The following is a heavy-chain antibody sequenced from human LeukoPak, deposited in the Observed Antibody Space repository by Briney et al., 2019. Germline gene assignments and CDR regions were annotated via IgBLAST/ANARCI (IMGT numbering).Heavy chain of an antibody. J-gene: IGHJ5*02. CDR2: IIPIFGTA. CDR1: GYTFTSYY. Sequence: SVKVSCKASGYTFTSYYMHWVRQAPGQGLEWMGGIIPIFGTANYAQKFQGRVTITADESTSTAYMELSSLRSEDTAVYYCAREGVDNWFDPWGQGTLVTVSS. D-gene: IGHD2-15*01. V-gene: IGHV1-69*13. CDR3: AREGVDNWFDP.